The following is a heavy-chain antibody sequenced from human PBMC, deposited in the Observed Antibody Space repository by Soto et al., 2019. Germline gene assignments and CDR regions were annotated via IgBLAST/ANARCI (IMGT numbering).Heavy chain of an antibody. V-gene: IGHV3-30-3*01. D-gene: IGHD6-13*01. CDR3: ARDLGIAAAVNYYYYGMDV. CDR1: GFTFSSYA. J-gene: IGHJ6*02. CDR2: ISYDGSNK. Sequence: QVQLVESGGGVVQPGRSLRLSCAASGFTFSSYAMHWVRQAPGKGLEWVAVISYDGSNKYYADSVKGRFTISRDNSKNTLYLQMNSLRAEETAVYYCARDLGIAAAVNYYYYGMDVWGQGTTVTVSS.